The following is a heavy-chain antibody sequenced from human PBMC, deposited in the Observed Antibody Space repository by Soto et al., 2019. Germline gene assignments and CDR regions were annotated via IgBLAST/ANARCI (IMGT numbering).Heavy chain of an antibody. D-gene: IGHD2-15*01. CDR2: ISAYNGDT. J-gene: IGHJ6*02. CDR1: GYTFTSYG. CDR3: GRGRAELGYCIGPSCLPYYNGMDV. V-gene: IGHV1-18*01. Sequence: QVQLVQSGAEVRKPGASVKVSCTASGYTFTSYGISWVRQAPGQGLEWMGWISAYNGDTNYAQKVQGRVTMTTDTSTSTSYMELRSLRSDDTAVYYCGRGRAELGYCIGPSCLPYYNGMDVWGQGTTVTVSS.